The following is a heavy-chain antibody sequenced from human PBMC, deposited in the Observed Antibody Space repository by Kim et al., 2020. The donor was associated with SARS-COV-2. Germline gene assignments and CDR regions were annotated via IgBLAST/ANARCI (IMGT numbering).Heavy chain of an antibody. Sequence: GGSLRLSCAASGFTFSSYAMHWVRQAPGKGLEWVAVISYDGSNKYYADSVKGRFTISRDSSKKTLYLQMNTLRGEDTAVYYCAREVPMASLSGILDYCG. CDR3: AREVPMASLSGILDY. V-gene: IGHV3-30-3*01. J-gene: IGHJ4*01. CDR2: ISYDGSNK. D-gene: IGHD3-10*01. CDR1: GFTFSSYA.